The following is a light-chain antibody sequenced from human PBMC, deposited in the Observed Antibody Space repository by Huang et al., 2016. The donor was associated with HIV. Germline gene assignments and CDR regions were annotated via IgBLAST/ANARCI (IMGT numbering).Light chain of an antibody. CDR2: GAS. CDR1: QSVSSN. J-gene: IGKJ1*01. CDR3: QQYNNWAQT. V-gene: IGKV3-15*01. Sequence: EIVMTQSPATLSVSPGERATLSCRASQSVSSNLAWYQQKPGQAPRLLIYGASTRGTGIPARFSGSGSGTEFTLTISSLQSEDFAVYYCQQYNNWAQTFGQGTKVEIK.